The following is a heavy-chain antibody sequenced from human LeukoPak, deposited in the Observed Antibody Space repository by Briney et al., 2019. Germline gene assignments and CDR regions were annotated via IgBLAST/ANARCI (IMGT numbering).Heavy chain of an antibody. V-gene: IGHV3-20*04. D-gene: IGHD3-22*01. CDR1: GFTFDDYG. J-gene: IGHJ4*02. Sequence: GGSLRLSCAASGFTFDDYGMSWVRQAPGKGLEWVSGINWNGGSTGYADSVKGRFTISRDNAENSLYLQMNSLRAEDTALYYCARVEYYYDSSGYFDYWGQGTLVTVSS. CDR2: INWNGGST. CDR3: ARVEYYYDSSGYFDY.